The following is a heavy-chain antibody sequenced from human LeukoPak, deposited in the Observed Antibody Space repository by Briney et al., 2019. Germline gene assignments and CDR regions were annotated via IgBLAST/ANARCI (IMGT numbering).Heavy chain of an antibody. J-gene: IGHJ4*02. V-gene: IGHV3-66*01. CDR2: IYSGGNT. D-gene: IGHD1-14*01. Sequence: GGSLRLSCAASGFTVSSNSMSWVRQAPGKGLEWVSVIYSGGNTYYADSVKGRFTISRDNAKNTLYLQMNSLRAEDTAVYYCARDFVFNDHQGYWGQGTLVTVSS. CDR3: ARDFVFNDHQGY. CDR1: GFTVSSNS.